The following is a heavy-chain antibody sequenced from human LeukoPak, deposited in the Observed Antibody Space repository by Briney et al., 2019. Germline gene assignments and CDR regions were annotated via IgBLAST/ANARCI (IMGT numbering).Heavy chain of an antibody. Sequence: SETLSLTCTVSGGSISSYYWTWIRQPPGKALEWIGYIYYSGNTNYNPSLKSRVTISVDTSKNQFSLKLTSVTAADTAVYYCARASRGHDYWGQGTLVTVSS. CDR1: GGSISSYY. CDR2: IYYSGNT. CDR3: ARASRGHDY. V-gene: IGHV4-59*01. J-gene: IGHJ4*02. D-gene: IGHD3-10*01.